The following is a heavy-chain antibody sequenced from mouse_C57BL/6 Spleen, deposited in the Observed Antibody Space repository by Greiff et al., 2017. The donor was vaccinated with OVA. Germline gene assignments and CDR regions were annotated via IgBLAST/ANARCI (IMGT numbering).Heavy chain of an antibody. CDR1: GFTFSSYG. CDR2: ISRGGSYT. D-gene: IGHD1-1*01. V-gene: IGHV5-6*02. Sequence: EVKLVESGGDFVKPGGSLKLSCAASGFTFSSYGMSWVRQTPDKRLEWVANISRGGSYTYYPDSVKGRFTLSRDNAKNTLYLRMSRLKSEDTAMYYCARQSYYYGRSWYFDVWGTGTTLTVSS. CDR3: ARQSYYYGRSWYFDV. J-gene: IGHJ1*03.